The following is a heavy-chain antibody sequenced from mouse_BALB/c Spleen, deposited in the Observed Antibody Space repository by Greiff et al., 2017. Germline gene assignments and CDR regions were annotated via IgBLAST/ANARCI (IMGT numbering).Heavy chain of an antibody. V-gene: IGHV5-6-5*01. D-gene: IGHD1-1*01. J-gene: IGHJ1*01. CDR2: ISSGGST. CDR1: GFPFRSYA. CDR3: ARGGDYGSLYWYFDV. Sequence: DVKVEESGGGLVKPGGSLKLSCAASGFPFRSYAMSWVRQTPEKRLEWVASISSGGSTYYPDSVKGRFTISRDNARNILYLQMSSLRSEDTAMYYCARGGDYGSLYWYFDVWGAGTTVTVSS.